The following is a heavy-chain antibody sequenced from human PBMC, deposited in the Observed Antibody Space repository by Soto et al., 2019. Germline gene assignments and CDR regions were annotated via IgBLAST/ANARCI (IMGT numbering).Heavy chain of an antibody. V-gene: IGHV4-59*01. J-gene: IGHJ6*03. Sequence: QVQLQESGPGLVKPSETLSLTCTVSGGSISSYYWSWIRQPPGKGLEWIGYIYYSGSTNYNPSLKSRVTISVDTSTNQFSLKLSSVTAADTAVYYCARGVVVPAALPYYYYYMDVWGKGTTVTVSS. D-gene: IGHD2-2*01. CDR1: GGSISSYY. CDR2: IYYSGST. CDR3: ARGVVVPAALPYYYYYMDV.